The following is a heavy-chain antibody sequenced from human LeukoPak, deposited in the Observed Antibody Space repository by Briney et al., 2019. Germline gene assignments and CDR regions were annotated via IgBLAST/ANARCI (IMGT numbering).Heavy chain of an antibody. Sequence: PGGSLRLSCAASGFTFSSYGMHWVRQAPGKGLEWVAFIRYDGSNKYYADSVKGRFTISRDNSKNTLYLQMNSLRAEDTAVYYCAKGSGDGYNWDYYYYMDVWGKGTTVSVSS. CDR1: GFTFSSYG. J-gene: IGHJ6*03. D-gene: IGHD5-24*01. V-gene: IGHV3-30*02. CDR2: IRYDGSNK. CDR3: AKGSGDGYNWDYYYYMDV.